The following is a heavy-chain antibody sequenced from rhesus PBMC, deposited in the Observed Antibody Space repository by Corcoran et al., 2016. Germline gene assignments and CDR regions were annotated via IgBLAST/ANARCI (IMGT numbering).Heavy chain of an antibody. CDR2: INSGGGST. CDR3: AKDPVNTVTPLDY. Sequence: EVQLVETGGGLVQPGGSLKLSCAASGFTFSSYGMSWVRQAQGKGLEWVSAINSGGGSTYYADSVKGRFTISRDNSKNTLSLQMNSLRAEDTAVYYCAKDPVNTVTPLDYWGQGVLVTVSS. V-gene: IGHV3S5*01. CDR1: GFTFSSYG. J-gene: IGHJ4*01. D-gene: IGHD4-23*01.